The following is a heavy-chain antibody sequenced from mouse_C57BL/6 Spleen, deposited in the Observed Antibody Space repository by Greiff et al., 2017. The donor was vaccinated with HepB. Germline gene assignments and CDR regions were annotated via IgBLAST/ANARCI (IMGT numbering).Heavy chain of an antibody. CDR1: GYAFSSSW. V-gene: IGHV1-82*01. Sequence: QVQLQQSGPELVKPGASVKISCKASGYAFSSSWMNWVKQRPGKGLEWIGRIYPGDGDTNYNGKFKGKATLTADKSSSTAYMQLSSLTSDDSAVYVCARGDYGSSYGDCWGQGTTLTVSS. J-gene: IGHJ2*01. D-gene: IGHD1-1*01. CDR2: IYPGDGDT. CDR3: ARGDYGSSYGDC.